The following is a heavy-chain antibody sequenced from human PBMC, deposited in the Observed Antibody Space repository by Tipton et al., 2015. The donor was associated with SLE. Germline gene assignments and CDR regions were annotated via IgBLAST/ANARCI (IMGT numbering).Heavy chain of an antibody. CDR3: ARTIQLWSGYFDC. V-gene: IGHV1-46*01. D-gene: IGHD5-18*01. CDR2: INPSGAST. Sequence: QSGPEVKKPGASVKASCKASGYTFTSYYMHWVRQAPGQGLEWMGIINPSGASTSYAQKFQGRVTMTRDTSKNQFSLKLSSVTAADTAVYYCARTIQLWSGYFDCWGQGTLVTVSS. CDR1: GYTFTSYY. J-gene: IGHJ4*02.